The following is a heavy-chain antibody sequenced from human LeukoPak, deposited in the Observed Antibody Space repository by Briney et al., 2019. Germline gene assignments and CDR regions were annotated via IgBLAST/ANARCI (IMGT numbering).Heavy chain of an antibody. CDR3: ARDLDAGDGYRDLLDY. CDR2: TYYRSKRYN. Sequence: SQTLSLTCAISGDSVSSDSAAWNWIRQSPSRGLEWLGRTYYRSKRYNDYAVSVKSRITINPDTSKNQFSLQLNSVTPEDTAVYYCARDLDAGDGYRDLLDYWGQGTLVTVSS. V-gene: IGHV6-1*01. CDR1: GDSVSSDSAA. J-gene: IGHJ4*02. D-gene: IGHD5-24*01.